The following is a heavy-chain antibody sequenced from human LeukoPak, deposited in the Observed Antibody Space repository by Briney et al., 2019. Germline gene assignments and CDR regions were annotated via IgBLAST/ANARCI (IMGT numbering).Heavy chain of an antibody. J-gene: IGHJ4*02. D-gene: IGHD6-13*01. Sequence: QSGRSLRLSCAASGFTFGSYGMHWVRQAPGKGLEWVAFIRYDGSNKYYADSVKGRFTISRDNSKNTLYLQMNSLRAEDTAVYYCAKGNSSWYGRYYFDYWGQGTLVTVSS. CDR2: IRYDGSNK. CDR1: GFTFGSYG. V-gene: IGHV3-30*02. CDR3: AKGNSSWYGRYYFDY.